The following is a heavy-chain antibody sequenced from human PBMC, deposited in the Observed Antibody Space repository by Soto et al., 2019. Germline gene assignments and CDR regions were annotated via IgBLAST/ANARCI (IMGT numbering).Heavy chain of an antibody. CDR1: GYTFTSYD. V-gene: IGHV1-8*01. Sequence: ASVKVSCKASGYTFTSYDINWVRQATGQGLEWMGWMNPNSGNTGYAQKFQGRVTMTRNTSISTAYMELSSLSFEDTAVYYCASYSGYDFSYYYYMDVWGKGTTVTVSS. J-gene: IGHJ6*03. CDR3: ASYSGYDFSYYYYMDV. CDR2: MNPNSGNT. D-gene: IGHD5-12*01.